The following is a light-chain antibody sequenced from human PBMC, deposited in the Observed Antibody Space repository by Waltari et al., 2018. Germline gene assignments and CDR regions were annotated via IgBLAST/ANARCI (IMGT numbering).Light chain of an antibody. Sequence: SSELTQGPDVSVALGQTVKIPCQGHSLRTSFSRWYQVKPGQAPVLVLFGKEKRPSGIPDRISGYSSGTTSSLTITGAQAEDEADYYCHSRKGSDNQVVFGGGTKLTVL. J-gene: IGLJ3*02. CDR2: GKE. CDR3: HSRKGSDNQVV. CDR1: SLRTSF. V-gene: IGLV3-19*01.